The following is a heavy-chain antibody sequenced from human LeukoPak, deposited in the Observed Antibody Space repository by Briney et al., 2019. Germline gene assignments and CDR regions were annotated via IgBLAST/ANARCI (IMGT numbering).Heavy chain of an antibody. CDR1: GGTFSSYA. CDR2: IIPIFGTA. CDR3: ARSLNGYSYGYGAFDI. D-gene: IGHD5-18*01. Sequence: SVKVSCKASGGTFSSYAISWVRQAPGQGLEWMGGIIPIFGTANYAQKFQGRVTITADESTSTAYMELSSLRPEDTAVYYCARSLNGYSYGYGAFDIWGQGTMVTVSS. V-gene: IGHV1-69*01. J-gene: IGHJ3*02.